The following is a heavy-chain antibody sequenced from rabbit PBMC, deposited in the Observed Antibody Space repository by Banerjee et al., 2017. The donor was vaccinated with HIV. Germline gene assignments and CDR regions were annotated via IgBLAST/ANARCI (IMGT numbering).Heavy chain of an antibody. J-gene: IGHJ4*01. CDR2: IYAGSSGTT. CDR1: GFSFSKNYV. CDR3: ARGSSDYHYFNL. Sequence: QSLEESGGDLVKPGASLTLTCTASGFSFSKNYVMCWVRQAPGKGLEWIACIYAGSSGTTYYASWAKGRFTISKTSSTTVTLQMTSLTAADTATYFCARGSSDYHYFNLWGQGTLVTIS. D-gene: IGHD1-1*01. V-gene: IGHV1S40*01.